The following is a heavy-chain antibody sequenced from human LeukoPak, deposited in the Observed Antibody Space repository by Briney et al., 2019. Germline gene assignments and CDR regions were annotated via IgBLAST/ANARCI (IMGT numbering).Heavy chain of an antibody. CDR3: AKERGKITMVRGVPDY. D-gene: IGHD3-10*01. CDR2: ISGSGGSA. Sequence: PGGSLRLSCAASGFTFSSYAMSWVRQAPGKGLEWVSAISGSGGSAYYADSVKGRFTISRDNSKNTLYLQMNSLRAEDTAVYYCAKERGKITMVRGVPDYWGQGTLVTVSS. CDR1: GFTFSSYA. V-gene: IGHV3-23*01. J-gene: IGHJ4*02.